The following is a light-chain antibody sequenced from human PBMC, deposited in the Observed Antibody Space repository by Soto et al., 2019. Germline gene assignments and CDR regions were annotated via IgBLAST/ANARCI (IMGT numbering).Light chain of an antibody. CDR2: GAS. V-gene: IGKV3D-20*02. Sequence: ETVLTQSPGTLSLSPGETATLSCRASQTVTTNYLAWYQQKPDQAPRLLIYGASSRATGIPDRFSGSGSGTDFTLTISRLEPEDFAVYYCQHRTNWPRLTFGGGTKVEIK. CDR3: QHRTNWPRLT. J-gene: IGKJ4*01. CDR1: QTVTTNY.